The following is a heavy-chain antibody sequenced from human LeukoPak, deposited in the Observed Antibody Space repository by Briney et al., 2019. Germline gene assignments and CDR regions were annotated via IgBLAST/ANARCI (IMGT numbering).Heavy chain of an antibody. Sequence: PGGSLRLSCAASGFTFINFWMYWVRQAPGKGLVWVSRINRDGSSTVYADSVKGRFTISRDNAKNTLYLQMNSLRDEDTGLYYCEKDSYTSPDYWGKGTLVTVPS. J-gene: IGHJ4*02. CDR2: INRDGSST. D-gene: IGHD2-2*01. V-gene: IGHV3-74*01. CDR1: GFTFINFW. CDR3: EKDSYTSPDY.